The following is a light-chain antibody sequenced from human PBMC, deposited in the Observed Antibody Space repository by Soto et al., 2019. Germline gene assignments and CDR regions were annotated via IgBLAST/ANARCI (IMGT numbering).Light chain of an antibody. CDR2: DAS. V-gene: IGKV3-11*01. CDR1: QSVSSY. CDR3: QQRSNWPRLFT. J-gene: IGKJ3*01. Sequence: EILLSQSPATLSLSPGERATLSCRASQSVSSYLAWYQQKPGQAPRLLIYDASNRATGIPARFSGSGSGTDFTLTISSLEPEDFAVYYCQQRSNWPRLFTFVPGTKVDIK.